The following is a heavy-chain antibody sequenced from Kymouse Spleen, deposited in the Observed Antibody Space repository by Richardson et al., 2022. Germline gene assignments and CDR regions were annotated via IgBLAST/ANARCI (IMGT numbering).Heavy chain of an antibody. CDR1: GFTFSSYG. V-gene: IGHV3-33*01. CDR2: IWYDGSNK. J-gene: IGHJ6*02. CDR3: AREGARVRGVTYYGMDV. D-gene: IGHD3-10*01. Sequence: QVQLVESGGGVVQPGRSLRLSCAASGFTFSSYGMHWVRQAPGKGLEWVAVIWYDGSNKYYADSVKGRFTISRDNSKNTLYLQMNSLRAEDTAVYYCAREGARVRGVTYYGMDVWGQGTTVTVSS.